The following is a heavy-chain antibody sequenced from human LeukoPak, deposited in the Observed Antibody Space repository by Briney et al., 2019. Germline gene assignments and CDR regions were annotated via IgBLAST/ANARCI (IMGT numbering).Heavy chain of an antibody. CDR2: ISGSGGST. Sequence: GGSLRVSCVASGFTFSTYAMSWVRQAPGKGLEWVSAISGSGGSTHYAESVKGRFTISRDNSKNTLYLQMNSLRAVHTAVYYCAKRLVPAAILSYYYICVRGRGTMVTVSS. CDR1: GFTFSTYA. D-gene: IGHD2-2*01. J-gene: IGHJ6*03. CDR3: AKRLVPAAILSYYYICV. V-gene: IGHV3-23*01.